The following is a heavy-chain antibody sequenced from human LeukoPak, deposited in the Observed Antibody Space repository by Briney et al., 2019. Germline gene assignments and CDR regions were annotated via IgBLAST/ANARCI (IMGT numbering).Heavy chain of an antibody. Sequence: SQTLSLTCTVSGGSISSGDYYWSWIRQPPGKGLEWIGYIYYSGSTYYNPSLKSRVTISVDTSKNQFSLKLSSVTAADTAVYYCARAPYDLWSGYTNYYYYGMDVWGQGTTVTVSS. V-gene: IGHV4-30-4*01. CDR2: IYYSGST. CDR1: GGSISSGDYY. CDR3: ARAPYDLWSGYTNYYYYGMDV. D-gene: IGHD3-3*01. J-gene: IGHJ6*02.